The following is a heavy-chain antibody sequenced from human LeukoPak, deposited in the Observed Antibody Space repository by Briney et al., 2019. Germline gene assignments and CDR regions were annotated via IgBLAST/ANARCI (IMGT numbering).Heavy chain of an antibody. J-gene: IGHJ4*02. CDR2: ISSSSTHI. Sequence: GGSLRLSCAASGLTLSSYSMNWVRQAPGKGLEWVSYISSSSTHIYYADSVKGRFTISRDNARNSLYLQMNSLRAEDTAIYYCARSEHSSSSFDYWGQGTLVTVSS. CDR3: ARSEHSSSSFDY. CDR1: GLTLSSYS. D-gene: IGHD6-6*01. V-gene: IGHV3-21*01.